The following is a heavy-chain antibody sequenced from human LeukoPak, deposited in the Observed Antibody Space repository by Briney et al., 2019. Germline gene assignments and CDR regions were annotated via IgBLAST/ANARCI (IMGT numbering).Heavy chain of an antibody. CDR2: IYSGGST. V-gene: IGHV3-53*01. CDR1: GFTVSSNY. Sequence: GGSLRLSCAASGFTVSSNYMSWVRQAPGKGLEWVSVIYSGGSTYYADSVKGRFTISRENSKNTLYLQMNSLRAEDTAVYYCARLTRLRNSYGIFIDYWGQGTLVTVSS. CDR3: ARLTRLRNSYGIFIDY. D-gene: IGHD5-18*01. J-gene: IGHJ4*02.